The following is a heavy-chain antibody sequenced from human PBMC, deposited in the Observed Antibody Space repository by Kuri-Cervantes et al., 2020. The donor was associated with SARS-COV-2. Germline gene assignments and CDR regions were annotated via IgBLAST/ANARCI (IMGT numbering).Heavy chain of an antibody. CDR2: ISGSGGST. Sequence: GESLKISCAASGFNFSRTDMHWVRQAPGKGLEWVSAISGSGGSTYYADSVKGRFTIFRDNSKNTLYLQMNSLRAEDTAVYYCAKDYYYDSSGYPRVVVDYWGQGTLVTVSS. D-gene: IGHD3-22*01. CDR3: AKDYYYDSSGYPRVVVDY. J-gene: IGHJ4*02. CDR1: GFNFSRTD. V-gene: IGHV3-23*01.